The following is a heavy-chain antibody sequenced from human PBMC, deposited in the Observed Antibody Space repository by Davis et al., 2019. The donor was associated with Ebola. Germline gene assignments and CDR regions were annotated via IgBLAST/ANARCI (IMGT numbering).Heavy chain of an antibody. CDR1: GFTFSGAA. J-gene: IGHJ4*02. D-gene: IGHD4-17*01. CDR3: ARVAYGDYNDY. Sequence: GGSLRLSCTASGFTFSGAALHWVRQASGKGLEWIGRIRSKSNSYATAYAASVEGRFTISRDNSKNTLYLQMNSLRDEDTAVYYCARVAYGDYNDYWGQGTLVTVSS. CDR2: IRSKSNSYAT. V-gene: IGHV3-73*01.